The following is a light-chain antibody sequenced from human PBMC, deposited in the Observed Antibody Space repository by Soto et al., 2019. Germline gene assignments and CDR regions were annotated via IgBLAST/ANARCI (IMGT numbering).Light chain of an antibody. CDR3: QQFNSSPFT. CDR1: QDIRSS. V-gene: IGKV1-9*01. Sequence: DIQLTQSPSFLSASVGDRLTITCRASQDIRSSLAWYQQKPGKAPNLLIYTVSTLQSGVPSRFSGSRSGTEYTLTISSLQPEDFATYYCQQFNSSPFTFGGGTMMEI. J-gene: IGKJ4*01. CDR2: TVS.